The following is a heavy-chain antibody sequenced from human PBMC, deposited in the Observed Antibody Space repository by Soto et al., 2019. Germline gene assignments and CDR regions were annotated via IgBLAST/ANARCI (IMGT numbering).Heavy chain of an antibody. J-gene: IGHJ4*02. CDR3: AKDQVPYCRGDCLFDC. CDR1: GFIFSNYG. D-gene: IGHD2-21*02. Sequence: LRLSCAASGFIFSNYGMHWVRQAPGRGLEWVAVMSFDGKNKYYADSVKGRFTVSRDTSKNTMYLQVNSLTAEDTAVYYCAKDQVPYCRGDCLFDCWGQGTLVTVSS. CDR2: MSFDGKNK. V-gene: IGHV3-30*18.